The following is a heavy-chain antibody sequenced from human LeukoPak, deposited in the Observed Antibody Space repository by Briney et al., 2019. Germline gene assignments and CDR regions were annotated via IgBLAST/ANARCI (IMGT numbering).Heavy chain of an antibody. CDR3: ARDREGYCSSTSCYPSNWFAL. CDR2: IIPIFGTA. J-gene: IGHJ5*02. Sequence: SVKVSCKASGYTFTSYAISWVGQAPGQGLEWMGGIIPIFGTANHAQKFQGRVTITADKSTSTAYMELSSLRSEDTAVYYCARDREGYCSSTSCYPSNWFALWGQGTLVTVSS. D-gene: IGHD2-2*01. CDR1: GYTFTSYA. V-gene: IGHV1-69*06.